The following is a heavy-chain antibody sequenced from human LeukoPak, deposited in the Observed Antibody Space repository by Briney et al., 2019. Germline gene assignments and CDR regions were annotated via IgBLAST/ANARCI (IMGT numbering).Heavy chain of an antibody. V-gene: IGHV4-61*02. CDR3: ATSNDFVEWPHYMYV. Sequence: SETLSLTCAVSGGSISSGSYYWTWIRPPAGKGREWIVRIYTSGITSYNPSLKSRATMSVDTSKNQSSLRLSSVTAADTALYYCATSNDFVEWPHYMYVWGKGTTVTVSS. CDR1: GGSISSGSYY. J-gene: IGHJ6*03. D-gene: IGHD3-3*01. CDR2: IYTSGIT.